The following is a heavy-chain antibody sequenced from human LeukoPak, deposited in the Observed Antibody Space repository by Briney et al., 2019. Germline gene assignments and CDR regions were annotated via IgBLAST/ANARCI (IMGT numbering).Heavy chain of an antibody. D-gene: IGHD6-6*01. J-gene: IGHJ5*02. Sequence: ASVKVSCKASGYTFTDYFIHWVRQAPGQGLEWMGWIYPNSGGTNYAQKFQGRVTMTRDTSIRTTYMELSRLRSDDTAVYYCVGHSSSSEGWFDPWGQGTLVTVSS. CDR3: VGHSSSSEGWFDP. CDR2: IYPNSGGT. CDR1: GYTFTDYF. V-gene: IGHV1-2*02.